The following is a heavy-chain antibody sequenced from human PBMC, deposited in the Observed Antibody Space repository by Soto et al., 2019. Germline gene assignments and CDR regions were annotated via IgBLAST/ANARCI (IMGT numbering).Heavy chain of an antibody. CDR2: IYYSGST. D-gene: IGHD2-21*02. Sequence: ETLSLTCTVSGGSISSYYWSWIRQPPGKGLEWIGYIYYSGSTNYNPSLKSRVTISVDTSKNQFSLKLSSVTAADTAVYYCARVAYCGGDCYPYYFDYWGQGTLVTVSS. CDR1: GGSISSYY. CDR3: ARVAYCGGDCYPYYFDY. V-gene: IGHV4-59*01. J-gene: IGHJ4*02.